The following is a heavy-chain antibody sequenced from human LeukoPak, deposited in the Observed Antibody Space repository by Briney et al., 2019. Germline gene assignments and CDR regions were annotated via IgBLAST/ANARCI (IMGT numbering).Heavy chain of an antibody. CDR2: ISYDGTNI. CDR3: ARGVSEPDY. V-gene: IGHV3-30-3*01. CDR1: GFTFSSYV. Sequence: PGGSLRLSCAASGFTFSSYVMHWVRQAPGKGLEWVAVISYDGTNIYYVDSVKGRFTISRDNSKNTVYLQMNSLRAEDTAVYYCARGVSEPDYWGQGTLVTVSS. J-gene: IGHJ4*02. D-gene: IGHD1-14*01.